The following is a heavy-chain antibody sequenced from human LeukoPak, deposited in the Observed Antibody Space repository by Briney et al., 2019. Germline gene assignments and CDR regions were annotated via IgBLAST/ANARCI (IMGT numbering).Heavy chain of an antibody. CDR2: INPNSGGT. Sequence: ASVKVSCKASGYMFTGYCMHWVRQAPGQGLEWMGWINPNSGGTKYAQKFQGRVTMTRDTSISTAYMDLNGLRSDDTAVYYCARVVAVTGTPVYYMDVWGKGPRSPSR. V-gene: IGHV1-2*02. CDR1: GYMFTGYC. CDR3: ARVVAVTGTPVYYMDV. J-gene: IGHJ6*03. D-gene: IGHD6-19*01.